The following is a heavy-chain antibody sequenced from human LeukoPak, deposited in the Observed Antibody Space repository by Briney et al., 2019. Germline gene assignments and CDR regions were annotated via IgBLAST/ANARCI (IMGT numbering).Heavy chain of an antibody. CDR2: IYTSGST. CDR3: ARVGVSSSSGY. CDR1: GGSISSGSYY. D-gene: IGHD6-6*01. Sequence: SQTLSLTCTVSGGSISSGSYYWSWIRQPAGKGLEWIGRIYTSGSTNYNPSLKSRVTISVDTSKNQFSLKLSSVTAADTAVYYCARVGVSSSSGYWGQGTLVTVSS. J-gene: IGHJ4*02. V-gene: IGHV4-61*02.